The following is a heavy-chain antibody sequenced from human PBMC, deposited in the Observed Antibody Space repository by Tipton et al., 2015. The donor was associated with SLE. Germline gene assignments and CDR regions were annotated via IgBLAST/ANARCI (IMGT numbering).Heavy chain of an antibody. CDR1: GGSMSLYK. CDR2: IYSNGTT. CDR3: ARRDCGGDCYYGY. D-gene: IGHD2-21*01. V-gene: IGHV4-59*08. J-gene: IGHJ4*02. Sequence: GLVKPSETLSLKCLLSGGSMSLYKWVWIRQPPGKGLEWIGFIYSNGTTSYNTPLKSRVTISADTSKNEISLKMTSVTAADTAVYFCARRDCGGDCYYGYWGQGTQVTVSS.